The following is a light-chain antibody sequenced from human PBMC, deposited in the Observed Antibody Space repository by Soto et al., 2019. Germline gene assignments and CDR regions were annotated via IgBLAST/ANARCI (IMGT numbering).Light chain of an antibody. CDR1: SSDVGTYNY. J-gene: IGLJ1*01. CDR2: EVS. CDR3: TSYTRDTALV. Sequence: QSVLTQPASVSGSPGQSITISCTGTSSDVGTYNYVSWYQHHPGKAPKLIIYEVSNRPSGVSNRSSGSKSGSTASLTISGLQAEDEADYHCTSYTRDTALVFGTGTRSPS. V-gene: IGLV2-14*01.